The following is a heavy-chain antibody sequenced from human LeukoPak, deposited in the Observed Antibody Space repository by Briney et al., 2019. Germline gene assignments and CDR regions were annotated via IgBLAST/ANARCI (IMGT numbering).Heavy chain of an antibody. CDR1: GFTFSSYN. J-gene: IGHJ6*04. D-gene: IGHD3-10*02. V-gene: IGHV3-21*01. CDR3: AELGITMIGGV. CDR2: ISSSSAYI. Sequence: GGSLRLSCAASGFTFSSYNMNWVRQAPGKGLEWVSSISSSSAYIYYADSVKGRFTISRDNAKNSLYLQMNSLRAEDTAVYYCAELGITMIGGVWGKGTTVTISS.